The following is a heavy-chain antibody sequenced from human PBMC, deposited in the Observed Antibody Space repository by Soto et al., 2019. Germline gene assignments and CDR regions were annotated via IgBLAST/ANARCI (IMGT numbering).Heavy chain of an antibody. V-gene: IGHV2-5*02. CDR2: IYWDDDK. D-gene: IGHD6-19*01. J-gene: IGHJ4*02. Sequence: QITLKESDPTLVKPTQTLTLTCTFSGFSLDSPAVGANWIRQPPGKALEWLGLIYWDDDKQYNPSLKSRLTITRDTSKNQVVLTMTNMDPVDTATYYCAHGSGWLSDYWGQGTLVTVSS. CDR3: AHGSGWLSDY. CDR1: GFSLDSPAVG.